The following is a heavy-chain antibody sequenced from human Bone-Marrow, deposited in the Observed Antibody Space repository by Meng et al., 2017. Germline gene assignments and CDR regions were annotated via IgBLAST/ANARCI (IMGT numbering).Heavy chain of an antibody. Sequence: GESLKISCTASGFTFGDYAMSWFRQAPGKGLEWVGFIRSKAYGGTTEYAASVKGRFTIPRDDSKSIAYLQMNSLKTEDTAVYYCTRDLGIQRYNWGQGTLVTVSS. D-gene: IGHD5-18*01. CDR2: IRSKAYGGTT. V-gene: IGHV3-49*03. CDR1: GFTFGDYA. J-gene: IGHJ4*02. CDR3: TRDLGIQRYN.